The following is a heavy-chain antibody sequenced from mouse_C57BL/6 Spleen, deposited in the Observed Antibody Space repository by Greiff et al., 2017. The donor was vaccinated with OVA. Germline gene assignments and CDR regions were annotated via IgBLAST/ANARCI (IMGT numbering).Heavy chain of an antibody. CDR2: IDPETGGT. CDR1: GYTFTDYE. J-gene: IGHJ4*01. V-gene: IGHV1-15*01. D-gene: IGHD1-1*01. CDR3: TGSGEYAMDY. Sequence: VQLQQSGAELVRPGASVTLSCAASGYTFTDYEMPWVKQTPVHGLEWIGAIDPETGGTAYNERFKGKAILTADKSSSTAYLELRSLTSEDSAVYSSTGSGEYAMDYWGQGTSVTVSS.